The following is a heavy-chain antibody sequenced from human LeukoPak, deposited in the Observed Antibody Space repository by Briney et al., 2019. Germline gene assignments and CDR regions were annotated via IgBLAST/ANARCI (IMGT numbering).Heavy chain of an antibody. D-gene: IGHD3-16*02. V-gene: IGHV3-7*01. CDR3: ARDYPYYDYVWGSYPDY. CDR2: IKQDGSEK. Sequence: GGSLRLSCAASGFTFSSYWMSWVRQAPGKGLEWVANIKQDGSEKYYVDSVKGRFTISRDNAKNSLYLQMNSLRAGDTAVYYCARDYPYYDYVWGSYPDYWGQGTLVTVSS. J-gene: IGHJ4*02. CDR1: GFTFSSYW.